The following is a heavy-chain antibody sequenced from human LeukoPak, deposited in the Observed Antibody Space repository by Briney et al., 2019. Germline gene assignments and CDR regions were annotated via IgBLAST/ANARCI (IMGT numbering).Heavy chain of an antibody. D-gene: IGHD6-19*01. CDR2: IYTSGST. CDR3: ARAGRMAEPGTFDI. V-gene: IGHV4-4*07. Sequence: SETLSLTCTVSGGSISSYYWTWIRQPAGKGLEWIGRIYTSGSTDYNPSLESRVTMSIDTSKNQFSLKLSSVTSADTAVYYCARAGRMAEPGTFDIWGQGTMVTVSS. J-gene: IGHJ3*02. CDR1: GGSISSYY.